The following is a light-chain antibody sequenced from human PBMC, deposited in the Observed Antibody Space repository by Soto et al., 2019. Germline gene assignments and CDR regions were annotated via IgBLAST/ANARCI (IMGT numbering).Light chain of an antibody. CDR2: DAS. CDR3: QQYGSSPIT. J-gene: IGKJ5*01. CDR1: QSVSSSW. Sequence: EIVLTQSPGTLSLSPGERATLSCRPSQSVSSSWLAWYQQKPGQAPRLLIYDASGRATGSPDRFSGSGSGTDFTLTISRLEPEDFAVYYCQQYGSSPITFGQGTRLEIK. V-gene: IGKV3-20*01.